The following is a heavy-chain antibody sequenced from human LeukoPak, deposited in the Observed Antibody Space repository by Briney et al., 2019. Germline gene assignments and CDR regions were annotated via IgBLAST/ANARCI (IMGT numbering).Heavy chain of an antibody. Sequence: ASVKVSCKPSGHTFTGYYIHWVRQAPGQGLEWMGWINPNSGGTNYAQKFQGRVTMTRDTSISTAYMELSRLRSDDTAVYYCARDGVGSTRTFDYWGQGTLVTVSS. CDR2: INPNSGGT. CDR3: ARDGVGSTRTFDY. V-gene: IGHV1-2*02. D-gene: IGHD3-3*01. J-gene: IGHJ4*02. CDR1: GHTFTGYY.